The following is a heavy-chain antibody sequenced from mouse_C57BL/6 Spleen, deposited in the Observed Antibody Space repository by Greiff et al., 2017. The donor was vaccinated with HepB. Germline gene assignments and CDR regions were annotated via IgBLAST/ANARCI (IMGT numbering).Heavy chain of an antibody. CDR3: ARGDYDYQTSSY. CDR2: IYPGDGDT. D-gene: IGHD2-4*01. J-gene: IGHJ3*01. V-gene: IGHV1-82*01. Sequence: QVQLQQSGPELVKPGASVKISCKASGYAFSSSWMNWVKQRPGKGLEWIGRIYPGDGDTNYNGKFKGKATLTADKSSSTAYMQLSSLTSEDSAVYFCARGDYDYQTSSYWGQGTLVTVSA. CDR1: GYAFSSSW.